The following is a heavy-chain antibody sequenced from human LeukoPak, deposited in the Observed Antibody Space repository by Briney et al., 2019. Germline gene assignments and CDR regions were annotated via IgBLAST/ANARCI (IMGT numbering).Heavy chain of an antibody. J-gene: IGHJ4*02. D-gene: IGHD6-13*01. CDR3: ARDRKDKRGSSWQRFDY. Sequence: SQTLSLTCAISGDSVSSNSAAWNWIRQSPSRGLERLGRTYYRSKWYNDYAVSVKSRITINPDTSKNQFSLQLNSVTPEDTAVYYCARDRKDKRGSSWQRFDYWGQGTLVTVSS. CDR2: TYYRSKWYN. V-gene: IGHV6-1*01. CDR1: GDSVSSNSAA.